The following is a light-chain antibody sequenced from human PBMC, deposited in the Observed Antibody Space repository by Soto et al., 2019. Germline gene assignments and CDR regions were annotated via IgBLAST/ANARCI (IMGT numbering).Light chain of an antibody. V-gene: IGKV3-15*01. CDR3: QQYNNWPPIT. J-gene: IGKJ5*01. Sequence: EIVMTHPPAPLSVSPLERVTLSFRASQSVGSSLAWYQQKPGQAPRLLIYGASTRATGIPARFSGSGSGTDFTLAISSLQSEDFAVYYCQQYNNWPPITFGQGTRLEIK. CDR2: GAS. CDR1: QSVGSS.